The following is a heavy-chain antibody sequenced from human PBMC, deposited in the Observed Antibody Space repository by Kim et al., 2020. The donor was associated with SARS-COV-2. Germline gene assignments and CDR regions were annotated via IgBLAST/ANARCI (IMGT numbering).Heavy chain of an antibody. CDR2: MSGGGVNK. D-gene: IGHD4-4*01. J-gene: IGHJ6*01. CDR1: GFTFDIYA. V-gene: IGHV3-23*01. CDR3: AKRGIMDDYNYFSYYALDV. Sequence: GGSLRLSCVASGFTFDIYAMSWVRQAPGKGLEWVSVMSGGGVNKFYADSVRGRFTISRDNSKNTLYLQMNNLRDEDTALYYCAKRGIMDDYNYFSYYALDVWRQKTTVTVST.